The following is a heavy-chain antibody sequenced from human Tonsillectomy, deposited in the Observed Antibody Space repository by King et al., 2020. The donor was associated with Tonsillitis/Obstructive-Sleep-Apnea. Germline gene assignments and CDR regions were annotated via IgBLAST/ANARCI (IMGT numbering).Heavy chain of an antibody. J-gene: IGHJ4*02. CDR1: GFSLSTSGVG. D-gene: IGHD4-11*01. CDR2: IYWDDDK. V-gene: IGHV2-5*02. Sequence: TLKESGPTLVKPTQTLTLTCTFSGFSLSTSGVGVGWIRQPPGKALEWLALIYWDDDKRYSPSLKSRLTITKDTSTKQVVLTMTNMDPVDTATYYCAHRDLNDYTPFTFDYWGQGTLVTVSS. CDR3: AHRDLNDYTPFTFDY.